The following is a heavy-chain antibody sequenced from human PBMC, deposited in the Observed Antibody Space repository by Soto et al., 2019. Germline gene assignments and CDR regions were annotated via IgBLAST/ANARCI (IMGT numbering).Heavy chain of an antibody. Sequence: SETLSLTCTVSGGSISSGGYYWSWIRQHPGKGLEWIGYIYYSGSTYYNPSLKSRVTISVDTSKNQFSLKLSSVTAADTAVYYCARVPPRLGCLRCFDPWGQGTLVTVSS. J-gene: IGHJ5*02. V-gene: IGHV4-31*03. CDR1: GGSISSGGYY. CDR2: IYYSGST. D-gene: IGHD4-17*01. CDR3: ARVPPRLGCLRCFDP.